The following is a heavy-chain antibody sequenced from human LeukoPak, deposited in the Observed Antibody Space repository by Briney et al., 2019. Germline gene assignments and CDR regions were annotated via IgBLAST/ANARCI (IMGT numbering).Heavy chain of an antibody. Sequence: SETLSLTCTVSGGSISSTSYYWGWIRQPPGKGLEWIGNMYYSGSTYYNPSLKSRVTISVDTSKNQFSLKLSSVTAADTAVYYCARGYFREYDYWGQGTLVTVSS. CDR1: GGSISSTSYY. CDR2: MYYSGST. D-gene: IGHD2/OR15-2a*01. V-gene: IGHV4-39*07. J-gene: IGHJ4*02. CDR3: ARGYFREYDY.